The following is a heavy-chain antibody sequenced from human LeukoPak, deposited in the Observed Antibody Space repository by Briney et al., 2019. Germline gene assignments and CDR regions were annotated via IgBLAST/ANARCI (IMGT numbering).Heavy chain of an antibody. J-gene: IGHJ3*02. D-gene: IGHD3-10*01. CDR2: IGDNSAI. CDR1: GFTFSSFI. V-gene: IGHV3-48*02. CDR3: AREGYYGAFDI. Sequence: GGSLRLSCAASGFTFSSFIMNWVRQAPGKGLEWVSYIGDNSAIYYADSVRGRFTISRDNAKNSLSLQLNSLRDEDTAVYYCAREGYYGAFDIWGQGTMVTVSS.